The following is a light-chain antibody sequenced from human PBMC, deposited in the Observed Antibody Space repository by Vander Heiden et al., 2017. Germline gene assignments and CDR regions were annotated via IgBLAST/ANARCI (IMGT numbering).Light chain of an antibody. CDR3: QVWDSSSDHRGV. CDR2: DDS. J-gene: IGLJ2*01. V-gene: IGLV3-21*02. CDR1: NIGIKS. Sequence: SYVLTQPPPVSVAPGQPARIPCGGNNIGIKSVHGYHQKTAQAPVLVVYDDSDRLSWIPERFSCSNSGNTATPTISRGEAGDEADDYCQVWDSSSDHRGVFGGGTKLTVL.